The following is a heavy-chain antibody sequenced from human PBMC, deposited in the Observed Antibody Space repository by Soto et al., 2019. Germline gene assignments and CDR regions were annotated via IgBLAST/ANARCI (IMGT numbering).Heavy chain of an antibody. J-gene: IGHJ6*02. Sequence: GGSLRLSCAASGFPVSSNYMSWVRQAPGKGLEWVSVIYSGGSTYYADSVKGRFTISRDNSKNTLYLQMNSLRAEDTAVYYCAREAGDEVNYYYGMDVWGQGTTVTVSS. V-gene: IGHV3-53*01. D-gene: IGHD1-26*01. CDR2: IYSGGST. CDR1: GFPVSSNY. CDR3: AREAGDEVNYYYGMDV.